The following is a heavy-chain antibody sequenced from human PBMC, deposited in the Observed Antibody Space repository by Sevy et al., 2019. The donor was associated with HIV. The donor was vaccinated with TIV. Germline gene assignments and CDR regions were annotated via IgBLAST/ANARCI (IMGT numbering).Heavy chain of an antibody. D-gene: IGHD6-13*01. J-gene: IGHJ6*02. Sequence: GSLRLSCAASGFTVSSNYMSWVRQAPGKGLEWVSVIYSGGSTYYADSVKGRFTISRDNSKNTLYLQMNSLRAEDTAVYYCARGASSSWLANYYYGMDVWGQGTTVTVSS. CDR1: GFTVSSNY. CDR2: IYSGGST. V-gene: IGHV3-53*01. CDR3: ARGASSSWLANYYYGMDV.